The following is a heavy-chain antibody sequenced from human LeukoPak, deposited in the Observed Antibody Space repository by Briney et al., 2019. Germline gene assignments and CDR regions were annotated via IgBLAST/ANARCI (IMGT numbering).Heavy chain of an antibody. CDR3: ARLVVIAARPYLIDY. CDR1: GYTFTGYY. V-gene: IGHV1-2*02. J-gene: IGHJ4*02. D-gene: IGHD6-6*01. Sequence: GASVKVSCKPSGYTFTGYYMHWVRQAPGQGLEWMGWINPNSGGTNYAQKFQGRVTMTRDTSISTAYMELSRLRSDDTAVYYCARLVVIAARPYLIDYWGQGTLVTVSS. CDR2: INPNSGGT.